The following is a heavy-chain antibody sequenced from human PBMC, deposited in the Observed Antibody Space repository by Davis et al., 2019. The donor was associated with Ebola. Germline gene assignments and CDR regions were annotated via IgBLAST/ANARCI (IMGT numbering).Heavy chain of an antibody. Sequence: GESLKISCAASGITFNFYAMHWVRQAPGKGPEWVALIFYDGTHKNYADSVEGRFTISRDNSKNTLYLQMNSLRPGDTAVYYCARADSGTYLDCGYYDHWGQGTLVTVSS. V-gene: IGHV3-30-3*01. D-gene: IGHD1-26*01. CDR3: ARADSGTYLDCGYYDH. J-gene: IGHJ4*02. CDR1: GITFNFYA. CDR2: IFYDGTHK.